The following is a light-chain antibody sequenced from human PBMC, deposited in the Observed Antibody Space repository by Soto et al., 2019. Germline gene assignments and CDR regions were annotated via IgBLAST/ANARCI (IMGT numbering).Light chain of an antibody. Sequence: EILLTQSPATLAVSPGEGATLSCRASQSVRDNLAWYQQKPGQAPRLLVYGAFTRAAGVPARFSGSGSGTEFTLTISSLQSEDSAVYFCQQYANWPKTFGQGTKVDIK. CDR3: QQYANWPKT. V-gene: IGKV3-15*01. CDR1: QSVRDN. J-gene: IGKJ1*01. CDR2: GAF.